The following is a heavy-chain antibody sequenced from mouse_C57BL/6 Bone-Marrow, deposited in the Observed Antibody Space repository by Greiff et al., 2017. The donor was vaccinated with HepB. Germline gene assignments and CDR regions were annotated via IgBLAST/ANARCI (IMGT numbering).Heavy chain of an antibody. CDR2: INPNNGGT. CDR1: GYTFTDYN. J-gene: IGHJ3*01. CDR3: ARWGDYLPGFAY. Sequence: EVQLQQSGPELVKPGASVKISCKASGYTFTDYNMDWVKQSHGKSLEWIGDINPNNGGTIYNQKFKGKATLTVDKSSSTAYMELRRLTSEDTAVYYCARWGDYLPGFAYWGQGTLVTVSA. D-gene: IGHD2-4*01. V-gene: IGHV1-18*01.